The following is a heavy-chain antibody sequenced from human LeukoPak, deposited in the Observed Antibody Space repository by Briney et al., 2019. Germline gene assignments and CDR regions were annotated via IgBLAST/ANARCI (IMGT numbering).Heavy chain of an antibody. V-gene: IGHV3-21*01. D-gene: IGHD3-16*01. CDR2: ISSSSSYI. CDR1: GFTFSSYS. J-gene: IGHJ4*02. Sequence: AGSLRLSCAASGFTFSSYSMNWVRQAPGKGLEWVSSISSSSSYIYYADSVKGRFTISRDNARNSLYLQMNSLRAEDTAVYYCARDLGGASVDYFDYWGQGTLVTVSS. CDR3: ARDLGGASVDYFDY.